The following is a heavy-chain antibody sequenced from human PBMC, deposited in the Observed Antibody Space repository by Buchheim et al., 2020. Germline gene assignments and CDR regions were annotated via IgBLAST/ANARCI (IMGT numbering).Heavy chain of an antibody. D-gene: IGHD6-19*01. V-gene: IGHV3-7*01. J-gene: IGHJ4*03. CDR1: GFAFSTYT. CDR2: IIQDGSGK. CDR3: ARGYPYDCSSVNCAGCFDS. Sequence: EVQLVASGGGLVQPGGSLRLSCEASGFAFSTYTMNWVRQAPGKGLEWVANIIQDGSGKHYAESVKGRFTVSRDNAKDLVFLQMDSLTAEDTAVYFCARGYPYDCSSVNCAGCFDSWGQGSL.